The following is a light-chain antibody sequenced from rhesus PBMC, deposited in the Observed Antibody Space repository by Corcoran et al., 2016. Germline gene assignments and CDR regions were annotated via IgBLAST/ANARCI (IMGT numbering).Light chain of an antibody. CDR1: QNIYTN. J-gene: IGKJ4*01. V-gene: IGKV1-44*03. CDR3: QPYYDYPLT. CDR2: AVS. Sequence: DIQMTQSPSALSASIGDRVTISCRASQNIYTNVAWYQQKPGKAPEFLIYAVSPLETGIPSRFSGSGSGTDFTLTISSLQPEASATYFCQPYYDYPLTFGGGTKVEIK.